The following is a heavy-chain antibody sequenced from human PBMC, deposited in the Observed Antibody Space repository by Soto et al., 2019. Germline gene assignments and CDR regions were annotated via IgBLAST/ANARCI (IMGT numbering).Heavy chain of an antibody. CDR3: ATVRYYYDSSGYQVYRWFDP. J-gene: IGHJ5*02. Sequence: ASVKVSCKVSGYTLTELSMHWVRQAPGKGLEWMGGFDPEDGETIYAQKFQGGVTMTEDTSTDTAYMELSSLRSEDTAVYYCATVRYYYDSSGYQVYRWFDPWGQGTLVTVSS. CDR1: GYTLTELS. V-gene: IGHV1-24*01. CDR2: FDPEDGET. D-gene: IGHD3-22*01.